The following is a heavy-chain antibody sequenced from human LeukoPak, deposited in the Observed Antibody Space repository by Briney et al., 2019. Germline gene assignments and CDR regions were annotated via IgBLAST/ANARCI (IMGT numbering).Heavy chain of an antibody. CDR2: IYYSGST. Sequence: SETLSLTCTVSGGSISSSSYYWGWIRQPPGKGLEWIGSIYYSGSTYYNPSLKSRVTMSVDTSKNQFSLKLSSVTAADTAVYYCARGGFDFDYWGQGTLVTVSS. CDR3: ARGGFDFDY. V-gene: IGHV4-39*07. D-gene: IGHD3-16*01. J-gene: IGHJ4*02. CDR1: GGSISSSSYY.